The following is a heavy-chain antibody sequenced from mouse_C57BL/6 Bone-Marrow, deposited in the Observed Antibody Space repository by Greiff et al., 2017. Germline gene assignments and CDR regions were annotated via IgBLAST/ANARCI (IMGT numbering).Heavy chain of an antibody. CDR2: INYDGSST. V-gene: IGHV5-16*01. J-gene: IGHJ1*03. D-gene: IGHD2-3*01. CDR1: GFTFSDYY. Sequence: EVMLVESEGGLVQPGSSMKLSCTASGFTFSDYYMAWVRQVPEKGLEWVANINYDGSSTYYLDSLKSRFIISRDNAKNILYLQMSSLKSEDTATYYCARYDGYYLWYFDVWGTGTTVTVSS. CDR3: ARYDGYYLWYFDV.